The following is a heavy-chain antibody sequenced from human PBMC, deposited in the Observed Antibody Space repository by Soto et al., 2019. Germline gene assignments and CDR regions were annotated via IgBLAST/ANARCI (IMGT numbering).Heavy chain of an antibody. CDR2: ISGSGGST. Sequence: GGSLRLSCAASGFTFSSYAMSWVRQAPGKGLEWVSAISGSGGSTYCADSVKGRFTISRDNSKNTLYLQMNSLRAEDTAVYYCAKDRESSMEPRVYYYYGMDVWGQGTTVTVSS. CDR3: AKDRESSMEPRVYYYYGMDV. CDR1: GFTFSSYA. V-gene: IGHV3-23*01. J-gene: IGHJ6*02. D-gene: IGHD1-1*01.